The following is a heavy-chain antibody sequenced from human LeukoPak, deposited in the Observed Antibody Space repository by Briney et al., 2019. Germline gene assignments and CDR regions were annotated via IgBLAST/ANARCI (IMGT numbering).Heavy chain of an antibody. CDR1: GFTFSSYA. J-gene: IGHJ5*02. V-gene: IGHV3-23*01. CDR3: AKSSAGITWFDP. D-gene: IGHD1-1*01. CDR2: ISSSGGST. Sequence: GGSLRLSCAASGFTFSSYAMSWVRQAPGKGLEWVSAISSSGGSTYYADSVKGRFTISRDNSKNTLYLQMDSLRSDDTAVYYCAKSSAGITWFDPWGQGTLVTVSS.